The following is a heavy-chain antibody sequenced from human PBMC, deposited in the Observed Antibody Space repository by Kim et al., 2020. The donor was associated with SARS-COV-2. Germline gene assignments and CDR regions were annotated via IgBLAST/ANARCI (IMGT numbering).Heavy chain of an antibody. CDR3: ARWRVAAAWGNAFDI. CDR1: GFTFSSYA. J-gene: IGHJ3*02. Sequence: GGSLRLSCAASGFTFSSYAMHWVRQAPGKGLEWVAVISYDGSNKYYADSVKGRFTISRDNSKNTLYLQMNSLRAEDTAVYYCARWRVAAAWGNAFDIWG. CDR2: ISYDGSNK. D-gene: IGHD6-13*01. V-gene: IGHV3-30-3*01.